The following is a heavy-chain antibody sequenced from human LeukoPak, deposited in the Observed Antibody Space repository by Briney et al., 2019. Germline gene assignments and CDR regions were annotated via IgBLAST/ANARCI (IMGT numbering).Heavy chain of an antibody. CDR3: ARRSRSGYFLDS. CDR2: TFSSGAT. CDR1: GFIVRSND. J-gene: IGHJ4*02. Sequence: PGGSLRLSCAASGFIVRSNDMSWVRQAPGKGLEWIGYTFSSGATTYNPSLKSRVTISVDTSGSQFSLNLSSVTAADTAVYFCARRSRSGYFLDSWGQGTLVTVSS. D-gene: IGHD5-12*01. V-gene: IGHV4-4*09.